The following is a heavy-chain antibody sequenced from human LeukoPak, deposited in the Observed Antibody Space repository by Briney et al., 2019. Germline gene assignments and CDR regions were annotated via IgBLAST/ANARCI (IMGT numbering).Heavy chain of an antibody. CDR1: GFTVSSNY. V-gene: IGHV3-66*01. CDR3: ARDLGSSGEDY. CDR2: VYSGGST. Sequence: GGSLRLSCAASGFTVSSNYMSWVRQAPGKGLEWVSVVYSGGSTYYADSVKGRFTISRDNSKNTLYLQMNSLRAEDTAVYYCARDLGSSGEDYWGQGTLVTVSS. J-gene: IGHJ4*02. D-gene: IGHD6-19*01.